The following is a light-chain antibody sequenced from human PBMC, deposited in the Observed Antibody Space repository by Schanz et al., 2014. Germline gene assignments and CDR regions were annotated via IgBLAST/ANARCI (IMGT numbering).Light chain of an antibody. J-gene: IGKJ5*01. CDR1: QSVYTY. CDR2: DAY. CDR3: QQRSSWPPIT. V-gene: IGKV3-11*01. Sequence: ENVLTQSPGTLSLSPGERATLSCRASQSVYTYLAWYQQKPGQAPRLLIYDAYNRATGIPARFSGSGSGTDFTLTISGLEPEDFAVYYCQQRSSWPPITFGQGTRLEIK.